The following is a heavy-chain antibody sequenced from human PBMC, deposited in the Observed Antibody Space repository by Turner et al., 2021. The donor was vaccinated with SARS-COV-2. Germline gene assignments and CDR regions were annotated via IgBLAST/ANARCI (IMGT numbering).Heavy chain of an antibody. CDR1: GNAFLAYY. Sequence: QVHLVQSGAEVKKPGPSVTVSFQASGNAFLAYYIHWVRQAPGQGLEWMGWIRANNGGTSYAKKFRGRVTMTRDTSIDTVYMELTSLKSDDTAVYYCARVGNGMATHNLFFDYWGQGTLVTVSS. D-gene: IGHD5-12*01. V-gene: IGHV1-2*02. CDR2: IRANNGGT. J-gene: IGHJ4*02. CDR3: ARVGNGMATHNLFFDY.